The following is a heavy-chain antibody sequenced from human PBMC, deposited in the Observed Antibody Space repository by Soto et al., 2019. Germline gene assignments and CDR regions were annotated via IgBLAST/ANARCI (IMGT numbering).Heavy chain of an antibody. CDR2: IYYSGST. CDR3: ARADTAMAALLEY. V-gene: IGHV4-59*01. D-gene: IGHD5-18*01. CDR1: GGSISSYY. Sequence: TSETLSLTCTVSGGSISSYYWSWIRQPPGKGLEWIGYIYYSGSTNYNPSLKSRVTISVDTSKNQFSLTLSSVTAADTAVYYCARADTAMAALLEYWGQGTLVTVSS. J-gene: IGHJ4*02.